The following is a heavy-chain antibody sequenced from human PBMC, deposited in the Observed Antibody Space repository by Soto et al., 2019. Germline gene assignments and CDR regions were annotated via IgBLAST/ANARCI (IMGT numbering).Heavy chain of an antibody. CDR3: ARDKGSRNDFWSGYSNYYYYYYMDV. CDR1: GFTFSSYA. Sequence: GGSLRLSCAASGFTFSSYAMHWVRQAPGKGLEYVSAISSNGGSTYYANSVKGRFTISRDNSKNTLYLQMGSLRAEDMAVYYCARDKGSRNDFWSGYSNYYYYYYMDVWGKGTTVTVSS. J-gene: IGHJ6*03. V-gene: IGHV3-64*01. CDR2: ISSNGGST. D-gene: IGHD3-3*01.